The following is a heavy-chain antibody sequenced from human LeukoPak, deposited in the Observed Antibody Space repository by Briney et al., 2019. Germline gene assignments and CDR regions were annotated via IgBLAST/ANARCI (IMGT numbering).Heavy chain of an antibody. CDR2: ISYDGSNK. V-gene: IGHV3-30-3*01. Sequence: GGSLRLSCAASGFTFSSYAMHWVRQAPGKGLEWVAVISYDGSNKYYADSVKGRFTISRDNSKDTLYLQMNSLRAEDTAVYYCATTNVLEWLFSLDYWGQGTLVTVSS. CDR3: ATTNVLEWLFSLDY. D-gene: IGHD3-3*01. CDR1: GFTFSSYA. J-gene: IGHJ4*02.